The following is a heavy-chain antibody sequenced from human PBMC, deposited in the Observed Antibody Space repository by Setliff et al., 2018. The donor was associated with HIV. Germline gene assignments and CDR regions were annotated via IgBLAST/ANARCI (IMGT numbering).Heavy chain of an antibody. Sequence: GGSLRLSCVASGITVSGIYMTWVRQAPGKGLEWVSYISSSSSTIYYADSVKGRFTISRDNSKDTLFLQMNSLRPEDTAIYYCARDPYSSGWNEYLSYYSYYNMDVWGQGTTVTVSS. D-gene: IGHD6-19*01. CDR3: ARDPYSSGWNEYLSYYSYYNMDV. CDR2: ISSSSSTI. J-gene: IGHJ6*02. V-gene: IGHV3-48*01. CDR1: GITVSGIY.